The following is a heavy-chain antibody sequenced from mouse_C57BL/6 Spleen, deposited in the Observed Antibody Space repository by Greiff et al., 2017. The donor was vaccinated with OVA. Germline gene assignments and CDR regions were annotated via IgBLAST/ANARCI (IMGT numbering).Heavy chain of an antibody. J-gene: IGHJ4*01. V-gene: IGHV1-15*01. CDR3: TRRGGLRDYYAMDY. CDR2: IDPETGGT. Sequence: QVQLKESGAELVRPGASVTLSCKASGYTFTDYEMHWVKQTPVHGLEWIGAIDPETGGTAYNQKFKGKAILTADKSSSTAYMELRSLTSEDSAVYYCTRRGGLRDYYAMDYWGQGTSVTVSS. CDR1: GYTFTDYE. D-gene: IGHD2-4*01.